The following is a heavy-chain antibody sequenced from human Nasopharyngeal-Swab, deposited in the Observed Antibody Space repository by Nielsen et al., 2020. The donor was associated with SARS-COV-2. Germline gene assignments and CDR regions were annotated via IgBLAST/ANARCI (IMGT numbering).Heavy chain of an antibody. CDR2: IYYTGDT. D-gene: IGHD5-18*01. Sequence: SETLSLTCSVSGDSISSSGYYWGWVRQHPGKGLEWIGRIYYTGDTYYNPSLRGRVTLSVDTSKNQVSLKLSSVTAADTAIYYCARVVPARVTFDYWGQGLLVTVSS. J-gene: IGHJ4*02. CDR1: GDSISSSGYY. CDR3: ARVVPARVTFDY. V-gene: IGHV4-39*07.